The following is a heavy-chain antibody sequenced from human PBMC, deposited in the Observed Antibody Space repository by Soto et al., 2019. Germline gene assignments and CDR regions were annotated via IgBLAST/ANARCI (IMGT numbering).Heavy chain of an antibody. Sequence: QVQLVQSGAEVKKPGSSVKVSCKASGGTFSSYAISWVRQAPGQGLEWMGGIIPIFGTANYAQKFQGRVTITADESTSTAYMELSSMRSEDTAVYYCARRGIVVVPAAIIGYYYSMDVWGQGTTVTVSS. CDR1: GGTFSSYA. V-gene: IGHV1-69*01. J-gene: IGHJ6*02. CDR2: IIPIFGTA. D-gene: IGHD2-2*02. CDR3: ARRGIVVVPAAIIGYYYSMDV.